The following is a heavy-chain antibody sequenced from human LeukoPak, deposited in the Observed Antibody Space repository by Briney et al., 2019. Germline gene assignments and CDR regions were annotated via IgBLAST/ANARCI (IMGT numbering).Heavy chain of an antibody. CDR3: AKTYYYDSNAYFGY. CDR2: ISGSGGNT. Sequence: GGSLRLSCAASGFTFSSYAMSWVRQAPGKGLEWVSVISGSGGNTYYADSVKGRFTISRDNSKNTLFLQMNSLRAEDTAIYYCAKTYYYDSNAYFGYWGQGTLVTVST. D-gene: IGHD3-22*01. J-gene: IGHJ4*02. V-gene: IGHV3-23*01. CDR1: GFTFSSYA.